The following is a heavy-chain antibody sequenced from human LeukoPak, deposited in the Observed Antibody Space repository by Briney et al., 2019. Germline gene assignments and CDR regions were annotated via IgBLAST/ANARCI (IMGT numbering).Heavy chain of an antibody. D-gene: IGHD6-6*01. CDR1: GFTFSSYW. CDR2: IKQDGSEK. J-gene: IGHJ4*02. Sequence: GGSLRLSCAASGFTFSSYWMSWVRQAPGKGLEWVANIKQDGSEKHYVDSVKGRFTISRDNAKKSLFLHTNSLRVEDTAVYYCARGSEYTSSTNYYFDYWGQGTLVTVSS. CDR3: ARGSEYTSSTNYYFDY. V-gene: IGHV3-7*01.